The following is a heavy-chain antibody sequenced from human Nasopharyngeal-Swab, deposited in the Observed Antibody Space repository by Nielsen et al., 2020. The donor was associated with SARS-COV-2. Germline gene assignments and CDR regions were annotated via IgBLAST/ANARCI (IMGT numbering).Heavy chain of an antibody. Sequence: GESLTISCAASGFTVSSNYMSWVRQAPGKGLEWVSVIYSGGSTYYADSVKGRFTISRDNSKNTLYLQMNSLRAEDTAVYYCARCITIFGTRYGMDVWGQGTTVTVSS. CDR3: ARCITIFGTRYGMDV. V-gene: IGHV3-53*01. CDR2: IYSGGST. CDR1: GFTVSSNY. D-gene: IGHD3-3*01. J-gene: IGHJ6*02.